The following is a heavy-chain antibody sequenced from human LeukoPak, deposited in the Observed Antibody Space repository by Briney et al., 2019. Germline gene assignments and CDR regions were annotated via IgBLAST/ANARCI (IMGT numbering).Heavy chain of an antibody. CDR2: ISYDGSSK. J-gene: IGHJ4*02. V-gene: IGHV3-30*04. Sequence: PGGSLRLSCAASGFTFSSYAMHWVRQAPGKGLEWVAVISYDGSSKYYADSVKGRFTISRDNSKNTLYLQMNSLRAEDTAVYYCAREPKVVAAYDYWGQGTLVTVSS. CDR3: AREPKVVAAYDY. D-gene: IGHD2-15*01. CDR1: GFTFSSYA.